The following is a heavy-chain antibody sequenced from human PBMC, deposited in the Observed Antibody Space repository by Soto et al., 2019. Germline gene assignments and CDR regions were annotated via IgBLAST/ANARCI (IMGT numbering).Heavy chain of an antibody. CDR3: ARAGGYYYYYMTS. D-gene: IGHD2-15*01. V-gene: IGHV3-66*01. J-gene: IGHJ6*03. CDR1: GFTVSSNY. CDR2: IYSGGST. Sequence: GGSLRLSCAASGFTVSSNYMSWVRQAPGKGLEWVSLIYSGGSTYYADSVKGRFTISRDNSKNTLYLQMNSLRAEDTAVYYCARAGGYYYYYMTSGAKGPRSPSP.